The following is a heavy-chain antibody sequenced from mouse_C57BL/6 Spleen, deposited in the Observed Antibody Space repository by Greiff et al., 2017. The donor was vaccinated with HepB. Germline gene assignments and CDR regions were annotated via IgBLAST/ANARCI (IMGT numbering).Heavy chain of an antibody. CDR3: ARLGDSNYVNGYFDV. CDR2: IDPNSGGT. J-gene: IGHJ1*03. V-gene: IGHV1-72*01. Sequence: VQLQQSGAELVKPGASVKLSCKASGYTFTSYWMHWVKQRPGRGLEWIGRIDPNSGGTKYNEKFKSKATLTVDKPSSTAYMQLSSVTSEDSAVYYCARLGDSNYVNGYFDVWGTGTTVTVSS. CDR1: GYTFTSYW. D-gene: IGHD2-5*01.